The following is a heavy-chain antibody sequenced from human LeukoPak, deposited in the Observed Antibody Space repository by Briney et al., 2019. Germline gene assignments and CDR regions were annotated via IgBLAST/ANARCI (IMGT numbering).Heavy chain of an antibody. CDR1: GYTFTSHD. Sequence: ASVKVSCKASGYTFTSHDINWVRQATGQGLEWMGWMNPNSGNTGYAQKFQGRVTMTRNTSISTAYMELSSLRSEDTAVCYCARGSGSSWYGGYYYYYMDVWGKGTTVTVSS. V-gene: IGHV1-8*01. CDR2: MNPNSGNT. CDR3: ARGSGSSWYGGYYYYYMDV. J-gene: IGHJ6*03. D-gene: IGHD6-13*01.